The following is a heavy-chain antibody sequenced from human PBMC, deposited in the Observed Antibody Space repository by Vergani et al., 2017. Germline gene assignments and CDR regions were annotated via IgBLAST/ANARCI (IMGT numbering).Heavy chain of an antibody. CDR2: ISGSGGST. CDR3: AKGYYYDSPFDY. J-gene: IGHJ4*02. Sequence: VQLQESGPGLVKPPGTLSLTCAVSGDSISSPHWWIWVRQAPGKGLEWVSTISGSGGSTYYADSVKGRFTISRDNSKNTLYLQMNSLRAEDTAVYYCAKGYYYDSPFDYWGQGTLVTVSS. CDR1: GDSISSPH. V-gene: IGHV3-23*01. D-gene: IGHD3-22*01.